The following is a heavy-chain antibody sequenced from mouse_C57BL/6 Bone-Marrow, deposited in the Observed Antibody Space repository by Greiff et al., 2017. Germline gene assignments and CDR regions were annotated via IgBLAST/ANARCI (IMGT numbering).Heavy chain of an antibody. J-gene: IGHJ3*01. D-gene: IGHD1-1*02. CDR3: TTVGVSGYFDY. V-gene: IGHV14-4*01. Sequence: VQLQQSGAELVRPGASVKLSCTASGFSIKDDYMHWVKQRPEQGLEWIGWIDPENGDTEYASKFQGKATITADTSSNTAYLQLSSLTSEDTAVYYCTTVGVSGYFDYWGQGTLVTVSA. CDR1: GFSIKDDY. CDR2: IDPENGDT.